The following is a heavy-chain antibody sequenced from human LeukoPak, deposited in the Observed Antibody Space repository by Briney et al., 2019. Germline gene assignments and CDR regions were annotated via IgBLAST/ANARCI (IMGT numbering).Heavy chain of an antibody. CDR3: ARRAAMVRGVINY. CDR1: GGSFSGYY. Sequence: SETLSLTCAVYGGSFSGYYWSWIRQPPGKGLGWIGEINHSGSTNYNPSLKSRVTISVDTSKNQFSLKLSSVTAADTAVYYCARRAAMVRGVINYWGQGTLVTVSS. V-gene: IGHV4-34*01. J-gene: IGHJ4*02. D-gene: IGHD3-10*01. CDR2: INHSGST.